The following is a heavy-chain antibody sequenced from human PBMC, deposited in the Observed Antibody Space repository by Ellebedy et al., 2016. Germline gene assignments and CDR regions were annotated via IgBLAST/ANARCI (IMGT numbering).Heavy chain of an antibody. CDR3: VRDMSSDWKFDN. J-gene: IGHJ4*02. CDR1: GFTFVDYA. CDR2: ISWNRGNI. V-gene: IGHV3-9*01. Sequence: SLKISXAASGFTFVDYAMHWVRQAPGKGLEWVSGISWNRGNIDYADSVKGRFTISRDNAKNSLSLQMNSLRDEDTAVYYCVRDMSSDWKFDNWGQGTLVTVSS. D-gene: IGHD1-1*01.